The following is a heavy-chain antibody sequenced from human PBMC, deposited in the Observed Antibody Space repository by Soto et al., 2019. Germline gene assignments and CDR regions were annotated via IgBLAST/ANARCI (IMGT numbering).Heavy chain of an antibody. Sequence: QVQLQESGPGLVKPSQTLSLTCTVSGGSISSGDYYWSWIRQHPGKDLTWIGYIYYNGNTYSTPSLKSRATISLDTSKNQFFLKLNSVTAADTAVYYWAGDVGSSHGPGHPHYFDYWGQGTLVTVSS. D-gene: IGHD2-2*01. J-gene: IGHJ4*02. V-gene: IGHV4-31*03. CDR1: GGSISSGDYY. CDR3: AGDVGSSHGPGHPHYFDY. CDR2: IYYNGNT.